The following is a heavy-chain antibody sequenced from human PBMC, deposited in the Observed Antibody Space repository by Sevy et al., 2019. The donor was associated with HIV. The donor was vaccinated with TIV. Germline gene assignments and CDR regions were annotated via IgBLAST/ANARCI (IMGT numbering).Heavy chain of an antibody. Sequence: GGSLRLSCVASGFTFTNYNMNWVRQAPGKGLEWVSSISSSSGYIYYADSVKGRFTISRDNAKNSLYLQMNSLRAEDTAVYYCAREEVDIYRISDGGIDCWGQGTLVTVSS. CDR3: AREEVDIYRISDGGIDC. CDR2: ISSSSGYI. D-gene: IGHD3-9*01. V-gene: IGHV3-21*01. CDR1: GFTFTNYN. J-gene: IGHJ4*02.